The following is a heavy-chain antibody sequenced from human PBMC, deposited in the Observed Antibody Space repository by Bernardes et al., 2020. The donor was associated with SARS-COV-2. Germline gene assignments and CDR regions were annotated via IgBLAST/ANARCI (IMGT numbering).Heavy chain of an antibody. D-gene: IGHD3-10*01. CDR1: GFTFSSNG. J-gene: IGHJ4*02. CDR3: AVWRGSGTKYLDD. V-gene: IGHV3-30*03. Sequence: GGSLRLSCTVSGFTFSSNGMHWVRQAPGKGLEWVAAISDVGTKTFYSDSVRGRFTISRDNSKSTLFLQMNSLTTEDTALYYCAVWRGSGTKYLDDWGQGTLVTVSS. CDR2: ISDVGTKT.